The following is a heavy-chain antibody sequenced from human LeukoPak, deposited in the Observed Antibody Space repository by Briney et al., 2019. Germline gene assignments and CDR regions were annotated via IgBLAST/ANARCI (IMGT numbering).Heavy chain of an antibody. Sequence: PGGSLRLSCAVSGFTFRDHYIDSVRQAPGQGLAWVGRSRNKPSSYTTEYAASVRGKFTISRSDSRNSLFLQMNTLKSEDTAVYYCARAEMYSRSSPIFDYWGQGTLVTVSS. CDR3: ARAEMYSRSSPIFDY. D-gene: IGHD6-6*01. CDR1: GFTFRDHY. CDR2: SRNKPSSYTT. V-gene: IGHV3-72*01. J-gene: IGHJ4*02.